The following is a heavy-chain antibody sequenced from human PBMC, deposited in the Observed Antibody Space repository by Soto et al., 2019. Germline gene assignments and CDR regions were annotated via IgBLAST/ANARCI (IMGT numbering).Heavy chain of an antibody. Sequence: ASVKVSCKASGYTFTSYAMHWVRQAPGQRPEWMGWINAGNGNTKYSQKFQGRVTITRDTSASTAYMELSSLRSEDTAVYYCARDQGLEARQFNFDYWGQGTLVTVSS. V-gene: IGHV1-3*01. J-gene: IGHJ4*02. CDR1: GYTFTSYA. CDR3: ARDQGLEARQFNFDY. D-gene: IGHD6-6*01. CDR2: INAGNGNT.